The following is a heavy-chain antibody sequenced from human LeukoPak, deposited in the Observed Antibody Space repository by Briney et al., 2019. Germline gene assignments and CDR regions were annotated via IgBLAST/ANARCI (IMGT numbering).Heavy chain of an antibody. Sequence: PGGYLRLSGAASGFTFTNAWRSWVRQAPGKGLEWVGRIKSKSDGGTTDYGAPVEGRFTISRDDSKNKLYLQMNSLEAEDTAVYYCAPYYFGSGNYGLIRYWGQGTLVTVSS. V-gene: IGHV3-15*01. J-gene: IGHJ4*02. CDR1: GFTFTNAW. CDR3: APYYFGSGNYGLIRY. D-gene: IGHD3-10*01. CDR2: IKSKSDGGTT.